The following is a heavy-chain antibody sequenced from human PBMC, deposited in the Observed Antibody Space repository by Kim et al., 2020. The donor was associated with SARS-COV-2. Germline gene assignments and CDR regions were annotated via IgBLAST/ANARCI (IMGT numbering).Heavy chain of an antibody. V-gene: IGHV3-48*03. CDR1: GFTFSSYE. Sequence: GGSLRLSCAASGFTFSSYEMNWVRQAPGKGLEWVSYISSSGSTIYYADSVKGRFTISRDNAKNSLYLQMNSLRAEDTAVYYCARISSGWNSMYYYYGMDVWGQGTTVTVSS. CDR2: ISSSGSTI. CDR3: ARISSGWNSMYYYYGMDV. D-gene: IGHD6-19*01. J-gene: IGHJ6*02.